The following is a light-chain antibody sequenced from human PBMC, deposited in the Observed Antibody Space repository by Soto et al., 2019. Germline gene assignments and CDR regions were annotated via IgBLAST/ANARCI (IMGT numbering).Light chain of an antibody. CDR3: QAWHSSTLV. J-gene: IGLJ2*01. V-gene: IGLV3-1*01. Sequence: SYELTQPPSVSVSPGQTASITCSGDKLGDKYACWYQQKPGQSPVLVIYQDSKRPSGIPERFSGSNSGNTATLTISGTQAMDEADYYCQAWHSSTLVFGGVTKLTVL. CDR1: KLGDKY. CDR2: QDS.